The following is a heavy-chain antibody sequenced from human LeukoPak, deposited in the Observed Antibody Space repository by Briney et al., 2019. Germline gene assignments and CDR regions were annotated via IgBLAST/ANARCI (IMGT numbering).Heavy chain of an antibody. CDR2: INPNSGGT. CDR1: GYTFTGYY. Sequence: ASVKVSCKASGYTFTGYYMHWVRQAPGQGLEWMGWINPNSGGTNYAQKFQGRVTMTRDTSISTAYMELSRPRSDDTAVYYCARDEGHIVVVPATLGYWGQGTLVTVSS. V-gene: IGHV1-2*02. CDR3: ARDEGHIVVVPATLGY. J-gene: IGHJ4*02. D-gene: IGHD2-2*01.